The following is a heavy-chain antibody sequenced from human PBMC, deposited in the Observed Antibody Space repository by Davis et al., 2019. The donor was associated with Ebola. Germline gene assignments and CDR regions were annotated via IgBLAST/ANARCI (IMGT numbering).Heavy chain of an antibody. J-gene: IGHJ6*03. Sequence: GESLKISCKGSGYSFTSYWISWVRQMPGKGLEWMGRIDPSDSYTNYSPSFQGHVTISADKSISTAYLQWSSLKASDTAMYYCARATCGGDCFNHYYYMDVWGKGTTVTVSS. V-gene: IGHV5-10-1*01. CDR3: ARATCGGDCFNHYYYMDV. D-gene: IGHD2-21*01. CDR1: GYSFTSYW. CDR2: IDPSDSYT.